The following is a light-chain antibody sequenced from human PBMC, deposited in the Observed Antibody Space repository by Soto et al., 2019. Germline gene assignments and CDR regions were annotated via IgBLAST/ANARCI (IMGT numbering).Light chain of an antibody. Sequence: EIVLTQSPATLSLSPGERATLSCRASQSVSSYLAWYQQKPGQAPRLLIYDASSRATDIPARFSGSGSGTDFTLTISSLEPEDFAVYYCQQRSNWPTWTFGQGTKVDIK. J-gene: IGKJ1*01. CDR2: DAS. CDR3: QQRSNWPTWT. V-gene: IGKV3-11*01. CDR1: QSVSSY.